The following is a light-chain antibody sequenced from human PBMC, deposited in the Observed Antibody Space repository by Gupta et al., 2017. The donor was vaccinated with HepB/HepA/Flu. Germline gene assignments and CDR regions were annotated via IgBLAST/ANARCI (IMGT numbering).Light chain of an antibody. J-gene: IGKJ2*01. V-gene: IGKV3-20*01. CDR3: QQYDGSSFT. CDR1: QSVSTAY. Sequence: IVLTQSPGTLSLSPGERATLSCRASQSVSTAYLAWYQQKPGQAPRLLIHSASSKATGVPNRFSGSGSGTDFTLTINRLEPEDFAVYYCQQYDGSSFTFGQGTKLDIK. CDR2: SAS.